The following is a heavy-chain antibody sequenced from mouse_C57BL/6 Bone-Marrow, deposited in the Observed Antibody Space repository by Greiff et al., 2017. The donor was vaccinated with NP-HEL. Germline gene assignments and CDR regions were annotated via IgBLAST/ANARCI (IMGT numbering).Heavy chain of an antibody. D-gene: IGHD2-4*01. J-gene: IGHJ2*01. Sequence: EVKLEESGAELVKPGASVKLSCTASGFNIQDYYMHWVKQRTEQGLEWIGRIDPEDGETKYAPKFQGKATITADTSSNTAYLQLSSLTSEDTAVYYCASPSIYYDYDPYYFDYWGQGTTLTVSS. CDR2: IDPEDGET. CDR3: ASPSIYYDYDPYYFDY. V-gene: IGHV14-2*01. CDR1: GFNIQDYY.